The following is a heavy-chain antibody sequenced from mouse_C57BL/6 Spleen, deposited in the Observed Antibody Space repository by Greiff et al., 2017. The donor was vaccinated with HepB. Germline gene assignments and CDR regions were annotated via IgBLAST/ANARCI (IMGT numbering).Heavy chain of an antibody. CDR3: ARRHDYFYAMDY. V-gene: IGHV5-17*01. CDR2: ISSGSSTI. D-gene: IGHD2-4*01. J-gene: IGHJ4*01. Sequence: EVKLLESGGGLVKPGGSLTLSCAASGFTFSDYGMHWVRQAPEKGLEWVAYISSGSSTIYYADTVKGRITSSRDNAKNTLFLQMTSLRSDDTAMYYCARRHDYFYAMDYGGQGAAVTVAS. CDR1: GFTFSDYG.